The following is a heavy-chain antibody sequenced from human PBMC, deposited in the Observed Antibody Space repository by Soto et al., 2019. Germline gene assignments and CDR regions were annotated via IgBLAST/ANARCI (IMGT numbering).Heavy chain of an antibody. CDR3: TTDRRLLETRYYYGMDV. CDR1: GFTFSNAW. V-gene: IGHV3-15*01. D-gene: IGHD2-21*02. Sequence: GGSLRLSCAASGFTFSNAWMSWVRQAPGKGLEWVGRIKSKTDGGTADYAAPVKGRFTISRDDSKNTLYLQMNSLKTEDTAVYYCTTDRRLLETRYYYGMDVWGQGTTVTVSS. J-gene: IGHJ6*02. CDR2: IKSKTDGGTA.